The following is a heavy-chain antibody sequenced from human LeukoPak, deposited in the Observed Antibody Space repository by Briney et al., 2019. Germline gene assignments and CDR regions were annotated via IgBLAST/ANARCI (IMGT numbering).Heavy chain of an antibody. D-gene: IGHD5-12*01. J-gene: IGHJ4*02. CDR2: IIPIFGTA. CDR1: GGTFSSYA. V-gene: IGHV1-69*06. CDR3: ARGGGYIVATGQYYFDY. Sequence: GASVKVSCKASGGTFSSYAISWVRQAPGQGLEWMGGIIPIFGTANYAQKFQGRVTITADKSTSTAYMELSSLRSEDTAVYYCARGGGYIVATGQYYFDYWGQGTLVTVSS.